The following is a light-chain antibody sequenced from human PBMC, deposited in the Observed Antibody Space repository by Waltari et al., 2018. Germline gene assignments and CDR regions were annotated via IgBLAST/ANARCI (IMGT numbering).Light chain of an antibody. Sequence: DIQMTQSPSTLSASVGDRVTISCRASQSVSTYLAWYKHRPGKAPALLIYEASNLESGVPSGFGGSGSGTEFTLTITSLQPDDFGTYFCHQYNIYPWTFGQGTKVEI. CDR3: HQYNIYPWT. CDR1: QSVSTY. CDR2: EAS. V-gene: IGKV1-5*03. J-gene: IGKJ1*01.